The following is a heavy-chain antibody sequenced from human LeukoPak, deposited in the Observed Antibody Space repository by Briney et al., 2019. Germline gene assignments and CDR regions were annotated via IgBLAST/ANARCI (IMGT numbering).Heavy chain of an antibody. CDR3: ARNREPYFDV. Sequence: SETLSLTCTVSGGSISGHYWSWIRQPPGKGLEWIGYIYYSGTTHYNPSLKSRVTISVDTSTHQFSLKLSSVTAADTAVYYCARNREPYFDVWGRGTLVTVSS. V-gene: IGHV4-59*11. CDR2: IYYSGTT. J-gene: IGHJ2*01. CDR1: GGSISGHY.